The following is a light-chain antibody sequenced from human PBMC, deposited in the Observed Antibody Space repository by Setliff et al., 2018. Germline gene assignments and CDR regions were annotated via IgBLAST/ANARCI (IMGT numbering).Light chain of an antibody. Sequence: QSVLTQPPSVSGVPGQRVTISCTGSSSNIGAGYDVPWYQQLPGTAPKLLIYGNSNRPSGVPDRFSGSKSGTSASLAITGLQAEDEADYYCQSYDSSLSGSDVFGTGTKVTVL. V-gene: IGLV1-40*01. CDR3: QSYDSSLSGSDV. J-gene: IGLJ1*01. CDR2: GNS. CDR1: SSNIGAGYD.